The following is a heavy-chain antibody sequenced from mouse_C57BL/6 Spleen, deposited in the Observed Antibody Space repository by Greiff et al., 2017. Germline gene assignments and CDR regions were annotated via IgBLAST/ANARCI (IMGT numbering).Heavy chain of an antibody. J-gene: IGHJ3*01. CDR1: GFYIKDDN. CDR2: IDPENGDT. V-gene: IGHV14-4*01. D-gene: IGHD1-1*01. Sequence: VQLKESGAELVRPGASVKISCTASGFYIKDDNMHWVKQRPEKGLEWIGGIDPENGDTEYASKFQGKATITADTSSNTAYLQLSSLTSEDTAVYYCTTGYYGCSWFAYWGQGTLVTVSA. CDR3: TTGYYGCSWFAY.